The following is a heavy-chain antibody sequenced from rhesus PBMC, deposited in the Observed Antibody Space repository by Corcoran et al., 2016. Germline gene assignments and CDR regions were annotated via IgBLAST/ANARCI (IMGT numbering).Heavy chain of an antibody. CDR1: GGSISSSNW. CDR3: ARVNSGIDY. Sequence: QVQLQESGPGLVKPSETLSLTCAVSGGSISSSNWWRWIRQPPGKGLEWIGYISGRSGSTYYNPPLKSRVTMSTDTSKNQFSLKLSSVTAADTAVYYCARVNSGIDYWGQGVLVTVSS. V-gene: IGHV4-65*01. CDR2: ISGRSGST. D-gene: IGHD6-25*01. J-gene: IGHJ4*01.